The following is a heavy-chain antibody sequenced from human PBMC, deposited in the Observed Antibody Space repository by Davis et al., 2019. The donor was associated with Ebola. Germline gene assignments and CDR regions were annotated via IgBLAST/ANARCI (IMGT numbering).Heavy chain of an antibody. D-gene: IGHD2-2*01. Sequence: PSETLSLTCTVSGGSISSGDYYWSWIRQPPGKGLEWIGYIYYSGSTYYNPSLKSRVTISVDTSKNQFSLKLSAVTAADTAVYYCARGGIVVVPAASTIFDYWGQGTLVTVSS. CDR1: GGSISSGDYY. CDR2: IYYSGST. V-gene: IGHV4-30-4*08. CDR3: ARGGIVVVPAASTIFDY. J-gene: IGHJ4*02.